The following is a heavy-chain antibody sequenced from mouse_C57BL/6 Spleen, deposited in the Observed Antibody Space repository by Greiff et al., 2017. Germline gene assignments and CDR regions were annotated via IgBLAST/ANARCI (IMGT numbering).Heavy chain of an antibody. J-gene: IGHJ4*01. CDR2: IHPNSGST. CDR3: ARGRTAQAYAMDY. Sequence: VQLQQPGAELVKPGASVKLSCKASGYTFTSYWMHWVKQRPGQGLEWIGMIHPNSGSTNYNEKFKSKATLTVDKSSSTAYMQLSSLTSEDSAVYYCARGRTAQAYAMDYWGQGTSVTVSS. V-gene: IGHV1-64*01. CDR1: GYTFTSYW. D-gene: IGHD3-2*02.